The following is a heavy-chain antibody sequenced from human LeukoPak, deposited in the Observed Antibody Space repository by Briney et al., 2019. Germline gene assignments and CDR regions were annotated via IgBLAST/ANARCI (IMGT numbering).Heavy chain of an antibody. CDR2: MNPNSGNT. CDR1: GYTFTSYD. V-gene: IGHV1-8*01. CDR3: ARARRYCSGSSCYYYYMDV. D-gene: IGHD2-15*01. Sequence: ASVKVSCKAFGYTFTSYDINWVRQATGQGLEWMGWMNPNSGNTGYAQKFQGRVTMTRNTSISTAYMELSSLRSEDTAVYYCARARRYCSGSSCYYYYMDVWGKGTTVTVSS. J-gene: IGHJ6*03.